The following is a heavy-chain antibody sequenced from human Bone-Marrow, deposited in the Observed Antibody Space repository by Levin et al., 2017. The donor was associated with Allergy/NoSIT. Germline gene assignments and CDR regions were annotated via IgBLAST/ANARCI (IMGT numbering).Heavy chain of an antibody. CDR2: IYYSGST. V-gene: IGHV4-59*01. CDR3: ARERNYGYDYYGMDV. Sequence: GSLRLSCTVSGGSISSYYWSWIRQPPGKGLEWIGYIYYSGSTNYNPSLKSRVTISVDTSKNQFSLKLSSVTAADTAVYYCARERNYGYDYYGMDVWGQGTTVTVSS. CDR1: GGSISSYY. D-gene: IGHD1-7*01. J-gene: IGHJ6*02.